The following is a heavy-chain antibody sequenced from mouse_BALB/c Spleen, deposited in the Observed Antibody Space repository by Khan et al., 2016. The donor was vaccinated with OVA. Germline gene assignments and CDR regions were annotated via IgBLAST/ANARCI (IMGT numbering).Heavy chain of an antibody. J-gene: IGHJ3*01. Sequence: EVKLEESGPGLVKPSQSLSLTCTVTGYSITSEFAWNCLRQFPGNKLEWMGYISYSGTTRYNPSLKSLISITRDTSRNQFFLQLNSVTTEDTATYYCARKDYDYDEQVADWGQGTLVTVSA. CDR2: ISYSGTT. CDR3: ARKDYDYDEQVAD. V-gene: IGHV3-2*02. D-gene: IGHD2-4*01. CDR1: GYSITSEFA.